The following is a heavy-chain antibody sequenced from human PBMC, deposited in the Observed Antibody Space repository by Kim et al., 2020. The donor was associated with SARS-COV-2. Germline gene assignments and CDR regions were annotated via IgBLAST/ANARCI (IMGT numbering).Heavy chain of an antibody. CDR3: ARRGYYDSSGYYYFDF. V-gene: IGHV4-59*08. Sequence: LKSRVTISVDTTKNQSSLKLSSVTAADTAVYYCARRGYYDSSGYYYFDFWGQGTLVTVSS. D-gene: IGHD3-22*01. J-gene: IGHJ4*02.